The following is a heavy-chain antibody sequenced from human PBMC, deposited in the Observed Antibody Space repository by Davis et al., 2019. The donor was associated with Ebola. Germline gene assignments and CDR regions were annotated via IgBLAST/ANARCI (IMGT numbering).Heavy chain of an antibody. J-gene: IGHJ4*02. D-gene: IGHD3-22*01. Sequence: ASVKVSCKASRYTFTAYFMHWVRQAPGQGLEWIGRINPYSGDTIYGERFQGRVSLARDTSISTAYMDLSRLRSEDTAVYYCARDRYSDGSGYFFEQSHWGQGTLVTVSS. CDR1: RYTFTAYF. CDR2: INPYSGDT. V-gene: IGHV1-2*02. CDR3: ARDRYSDGSGYFFEQSH.